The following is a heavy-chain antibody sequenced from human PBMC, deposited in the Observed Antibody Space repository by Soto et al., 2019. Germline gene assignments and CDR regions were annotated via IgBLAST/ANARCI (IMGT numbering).Heavy chain of an antibody. V-gene: IGHV5-51*01. CDR3: GRHRPIAEAGPAAMDV. CDR2: IYPGDSDT. CDR1: GYSFTSYW. Sequence: PGESLKISCKGSGYSFTSYWIGWVRQMPGKGLEWMGIIYPGDSDTRYSPSFQGQVTISADKSISTAYLQWSSLKASDTAMYYCGRHRPIAEAGPAAMDVWGQGTTVTVSS. J-gene: IGHJ6*02. D-gene: IGHD6-13*01.